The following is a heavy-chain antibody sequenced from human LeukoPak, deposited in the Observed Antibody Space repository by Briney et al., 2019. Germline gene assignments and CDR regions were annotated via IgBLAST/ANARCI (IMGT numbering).Heavy chain of an antibody. CDR3: ASGDYYDSSGYYPLY. Sequence: SQTLSLTCTVSGGSISSGGYYWIWIRQPPGKGLEWIGYIYHSGSTYYNPSLKSRVTISVDRSKNQFSLKLSSVTAADTAVYYCASGDYYDSSGYYPLYWGQGTLVTVSS. CDR1: GGSISSGGYY. J-gene: IGHJ4*02. CDR2: IYHSGST. D-gene: IGHD3-22*01. V-gene: IGHV4-30-2*01.